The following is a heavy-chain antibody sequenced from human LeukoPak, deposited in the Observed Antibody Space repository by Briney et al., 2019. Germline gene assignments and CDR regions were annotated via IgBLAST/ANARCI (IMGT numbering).Heavy chain of an antibody. CDR3: TRDYYDSSGCYYLPDY. D-gene: IGHD3-22*01. Sequence: GRSLRLSCVASGFTFSDYGIHWVRQAPGKGLEWVAVISYDGRKMKYADSVKGRFTISRDNSKDTLSLHMNTLRTEDTAVYYCTRDYYDSSGCYYLPDYWGQGTLVTVSS. CDR1: GFTFSDYG. CDR2: ISYDGRKM. J-gene: IGHJ4*02. V-gene: IGHV3-30*03.